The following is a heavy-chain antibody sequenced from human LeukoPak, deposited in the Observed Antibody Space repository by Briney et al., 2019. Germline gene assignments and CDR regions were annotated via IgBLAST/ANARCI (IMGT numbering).Heavy chain of an antibody. CDR1: GYTFTSYG. CDR2: ISAYNGNT. CDR3: ARDLYAGREGYCGGDCVFDY. Sequence: ASVKVSCKASGYTFTSYGISWVRQAPGQGLEWMGWISAYNGNTNCAQKLQGRVTMTTDTSTSTAYMELGSLRSDDTAVYYCARDLYAGREGYCGGDCVFDYWGQGTLVTVSS. V-gene: IGHV1-18*01. D-gene: IGHD2-21*02. J-gene: IGHJ4*02.